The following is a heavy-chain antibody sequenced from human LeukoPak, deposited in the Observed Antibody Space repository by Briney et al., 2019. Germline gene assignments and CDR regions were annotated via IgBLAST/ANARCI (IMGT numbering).Heavy chain of an antibody. CDR1: GGSISSYY. D-gene: IGHD3-22*01. Sequence: SETLSLTCTVSGGSISSYYWSWIRQPPGKGLEWIGYIYYSGSTNYNPSLKSRVTISVDTSKNQFSLNLNSVTAADTAVYYCTRGPQNYYDTWGQGTLVTVSS. V-gene: IGHV4-59*01. CDR3: TRGPQNYYDT. CDR2: IYYSGST. J-gene: IGHJ5*02.